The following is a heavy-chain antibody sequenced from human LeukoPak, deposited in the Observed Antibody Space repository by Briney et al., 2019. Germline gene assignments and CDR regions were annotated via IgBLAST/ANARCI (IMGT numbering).Heavy chain of an antibody. Sequence: PGGSLRLSCAASGFTFSSYAMSWVRQAPGKGLEWVSAISGSGGSTYYADSVKGRFTISRDNSKNTLYLQMNSLRAEDTAVYYCAKGSNGYPQPLQIGPVGDYWGQGTLATVSS. D-gene: IGHD2-2*03. CDR1: GFTFSSYA. V-gene: IGHV3-23*01. CDR3: AKGSNGYPQPLQIGPVGDY. CDR2: ISGSGGST. J-gene: IGHJ4*02.